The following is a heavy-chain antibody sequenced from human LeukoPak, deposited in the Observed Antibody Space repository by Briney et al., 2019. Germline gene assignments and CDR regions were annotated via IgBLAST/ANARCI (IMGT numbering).Heavy chain of an antibody. CDR2: INPNSGGT. CDR3: ARNPVRGVIIGGY. D-gene: IGHD3-10*01. Sequence: ASVKVSCKASGYTFTGYYMHWVRQAPGQGLEWMGWINPNSGGTNYAQKFQGRVTMTRDTSISTAYMELRRLRSDDTAVYYCARNPVRGVIIGGYWGQGTLVTVSS. V-gene: IGHV1-2*02. J-gene: IGHJ4*02. CDR1: GYTFTGYY.